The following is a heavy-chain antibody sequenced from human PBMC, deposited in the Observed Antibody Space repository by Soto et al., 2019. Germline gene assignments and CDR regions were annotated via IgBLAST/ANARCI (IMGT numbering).Heavy chain of an antibody. Sequence: GGSLRLSCAVSXFTFSNGCMSLVRQAPGKGLEWVGRIKSKTDGGTTDYAAPVKGRFTTSRDDSKNTLYLQMNSLKTEDTAVYYCTTGVSYGWYGTNYYYYYMDGLGKGTTVTVSS. V-gene: IGHV3-15*01. J-gene: IGHJ6*03. D-gene: IGHD6-19*01. CDR2: IKSKTDGGTT. CDR3: TTGVSYGWYGTNYYYYYMDG. CDR1: XFTFSNGC.